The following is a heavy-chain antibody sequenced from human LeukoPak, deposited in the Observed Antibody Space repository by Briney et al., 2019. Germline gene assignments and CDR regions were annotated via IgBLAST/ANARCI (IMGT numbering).Heavy chain of an antibody. V-gene: IGHV4-4*07. CDR2: IYTSGST. CDR3: ARGLSNRLLWFGETHYYFDY. CDR1: GGSISSYY. J-gene: IGHJ4*02. Sequence: PSETLSLTCTVSGGSISSYYWSWIRQPAGKGLEWIGRIYTSGSTNYNPSLKSRVTMSVDTSKNQFSLKLSSVTAADTAVYYCARGLSNRLLWFGETHYYFDYWGQGALVTVSS. D-gene: IGHD3-10*01.